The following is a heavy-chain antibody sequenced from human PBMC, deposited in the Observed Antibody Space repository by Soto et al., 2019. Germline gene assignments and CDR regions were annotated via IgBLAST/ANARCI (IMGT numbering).Heavy chain of an antibody. D-gene: IGHD2-2*01. CDR3: ATAISSTFSNFDS. J-gene: IGHJ4*01. Sequence: EVQLVQSGGDLVQPGGSMRLSCVASGFTFNTYWMTWVRQAPGMGLQWVAGIKEDASEEVYVDSVEGRFSISSDNAKNSLFLQLNCLRAEDTGVYYCATAISSTFSNFDSWGHGSLVTVSS. V-gene: IGHV3-7*01. CDR1: GFTFNTYW. CDR2: IKEDASEE.